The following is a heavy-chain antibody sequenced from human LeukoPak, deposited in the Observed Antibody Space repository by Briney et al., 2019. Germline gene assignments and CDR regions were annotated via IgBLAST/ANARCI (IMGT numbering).Heavy chain of an antibody. D-gene: IGHD4-23*01. V-gene: IGHV1-69*04. J-gene: IGHJ4*02. CDR1: GGTFSSYA. CDR2: IIPILGIA. CDR3: AILSRGVGLTTVVPLDY. Sequence: GASVKVSCKASGGTFSSYAISWVRQAPGQGLEWMGRIIPILGIANYAQKFQGRVTITADKSTSTAYMELSSLRSEDTAVYYCAILSRGVGLTTVVPLDYWGQGTLVTVSS.